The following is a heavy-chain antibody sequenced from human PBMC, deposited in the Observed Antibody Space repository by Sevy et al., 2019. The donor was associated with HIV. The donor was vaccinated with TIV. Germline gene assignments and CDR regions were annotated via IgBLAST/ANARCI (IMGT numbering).Heavy chain of an antibody. D-gene: IGHD3-10*01. Sequence: GGSLRLSCVASGFTFSSYGMHWVRQAPGKGLEWVAFIRYDGSNKYYADSVKGRFTISRDNSKNTLYLQMNSLRAEDTAVYYCAKDRKGRYGSGSYYKDYYYYYGMDVWGQGTTVTVSS. CDR2: IRYDGSNK. CDR3: AKDRKGRYGSGSYYKDYYYYYGMDV. J-gene: IGHJ6*02. V-gene: IGHV3-30*02. CDR1: GFTFSSYG.